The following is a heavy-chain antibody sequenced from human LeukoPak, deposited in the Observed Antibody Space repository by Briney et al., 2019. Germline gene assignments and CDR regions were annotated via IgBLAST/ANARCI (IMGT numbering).Heavy chain of an antibody. V-gene: IGHV4-34*01. CDR2: INHSGST. Sequence: SETLSLTCAVYSGSFSGYYWSWIRQPPGKGPEWIGEINHSGSTNYNPSLKSRVTISVDTSKNQFSLKLSSVTAADTAVYYCARGAQWLVRGYFDYWGQGTLVTVSS. D-gene: IGHD6-19*01. CDR1: SGSFSGYY. J-gene: IGHJ4*02. CDR3: ARGAQWLVRGYFDY.